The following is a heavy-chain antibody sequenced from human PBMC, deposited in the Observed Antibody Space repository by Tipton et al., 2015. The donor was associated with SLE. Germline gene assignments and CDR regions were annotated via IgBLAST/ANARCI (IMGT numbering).Heavy chain of an antibody. V-gene: IGHV4-59*01. CDR2: IHYSGTT. D-gene: IGHD6-13*01. CDR3: ARTEGSHYASWYFDR. Sequence: TLSLTCAVSGGSISGYYWSWIRQPPGKELEWIGYIHYSGTTDYNPSLRSRVSMSIDTSRNQFSLNLNSVIPADTAMYYCARTEGSHYASWYFDRWGRGTLVSVSS. J-gene: IGHJ4*02. CDR1: GGSISGYY.